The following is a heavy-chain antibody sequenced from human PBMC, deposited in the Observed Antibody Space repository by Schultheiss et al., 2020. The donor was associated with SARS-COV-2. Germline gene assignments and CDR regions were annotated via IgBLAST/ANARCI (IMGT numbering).Heavy chain of an antibody. D-gene: IGHD1-26*01. CDR1: GYTFTVYH. CDR2: INPTSGGT. V-gene: IGHV1-2*06. J-gene: IGHJ5*02. Sequence: ASVKVSCKASGYTFTVYHIHWVRQAPGQGLEWMGRINPTSGGTNYAQKFQGRVTMTRDTSISTAYMALNRLTSDDTAVYYCARDLQASVGYRPRDWFDPWGQGALVTVSS. CDR3: ARDLQASVGYRPRDWFDP.